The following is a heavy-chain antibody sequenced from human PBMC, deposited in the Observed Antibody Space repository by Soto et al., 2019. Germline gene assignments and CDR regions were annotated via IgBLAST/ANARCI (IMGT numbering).Heavy chain of an antibody. V-gene: IGHV3-74*03. CDR3: VRDDVGVGIDY. CDR1: GCTFSSYW. D-gene: IGHD1-26*01. J-gene: IGHJ4*02. Sequence: LRLSCAASGCTFSSYWMHWVRQVPEKGLVWVSHIDSDGNFTTYADSVKGRFTISRDNAKNTVYLQMNSLRAEDTAVYYCVRDDVGVGIDYWGLGTLVTVSS. CDR2: IDSDGNFT.